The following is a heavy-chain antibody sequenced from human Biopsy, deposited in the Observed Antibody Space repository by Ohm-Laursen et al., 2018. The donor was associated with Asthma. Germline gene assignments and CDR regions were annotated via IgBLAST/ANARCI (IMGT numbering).Heavy chain of an antibody. CDR2: IHYSGST. J-gene: IGHJ4*02. V-gene: IGHV4-39*01. Sequence: SETLSLTCTVSGGSMSSSSYSWGWIRRPPGKGLEFMGTIHYSGSTYYNPSLKSRVTLSVDASKNQFSLKLTSVTAADTAVYYCVSPPGYWGQGTRVTVSS. CDR1: GGSMSSSSYS. CDR3: VSPPGY.